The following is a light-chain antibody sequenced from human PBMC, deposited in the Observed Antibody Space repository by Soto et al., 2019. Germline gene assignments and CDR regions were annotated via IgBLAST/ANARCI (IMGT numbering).Light chain of an antibody. J-gene: IGKJ1*01. V-gene: IGKV3-15*01. Sequence: EIVMTQSPATLSVSPGERATLSSRASQSVSSNLAWYQQKPGQAPRLLIYGASTRATGIPARFSGSGSGTEFTLHISSLQSEDFAVYYCQQYNNWGTFGQGTKVEIK. CDR3: QQYNNWGT. CDR1: QSVSSN. CDR2: GAS.